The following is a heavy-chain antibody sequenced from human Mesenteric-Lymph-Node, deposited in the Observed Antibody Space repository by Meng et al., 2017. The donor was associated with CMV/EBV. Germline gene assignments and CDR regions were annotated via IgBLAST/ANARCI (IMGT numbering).Heavy chain of an antibody. Sequence: FTFSSYSLNWVRQAPGKGLEWVSSISSSSRYIKYAESMKGRFTISRDNAKNSLYLQVNSLRAEDTAVYYCVREVAHYYDSSGYEFDYWGQGTLVTVSS. CDR1: FTFSSYS. D-gene: IGHD3-22*01. V-gene: IGHV3-21*01. CDR3: VREVAHYYDSSGYEFDY. CDR2: ISSSSRYI. J-gene: IGHJ4*02.